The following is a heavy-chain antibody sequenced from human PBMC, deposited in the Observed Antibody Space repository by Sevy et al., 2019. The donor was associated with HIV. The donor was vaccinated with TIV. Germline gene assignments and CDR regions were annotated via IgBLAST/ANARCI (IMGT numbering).Heavy chain of an antibody. V-gene: IGHV4-59*08. CDR1: GGSISSYY. Sequence: SETLSLTCTVSGGSISSYYWSWIRQPPGKGLEWIGYIYYSGSTNYNPSLKSRVTISVDTSKNQFSLKLSSVTAADTAVYYCARHVDYYDSSGFEYYYYMDVWGKGTTVTVSS. CDR2: IYYSGST. D-gene: IGHD3-22*01. CDR3: ARHVDYYDSSGFEYYYYMDV. J-gene: IGHJ6*03.